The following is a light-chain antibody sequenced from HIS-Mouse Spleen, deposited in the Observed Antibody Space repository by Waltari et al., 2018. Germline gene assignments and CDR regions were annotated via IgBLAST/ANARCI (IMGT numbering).Light chain of an antibody. Sequence: EIVLTQSPATPSSSPGERATLSCRASQSVSSYLAWYQQKPRQAPRLLIYDASNRATGIPARFSGSESGTYFTLTISSLEPEDFAVYYCQQRSNWLTFGGGTKVEIK. CDR1: QSVSSY. V-gene: IGKV3-11*01. CDR3: QQRSNWLT. CDR2: DAS. J-gene: IGKJ4*01.